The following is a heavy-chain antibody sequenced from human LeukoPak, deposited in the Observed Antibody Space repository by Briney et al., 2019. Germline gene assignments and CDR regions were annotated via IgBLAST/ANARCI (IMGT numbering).Heavy chain of an antibody. D-gene: IGHD4-17*01. Sequence: PSETLSLTCTVSGDSINTGGYYWSWIRQLPGKGLEWIGYIHYSGSTYYNPSLNSQVAISFDTSKNQFSLKLRSVTAADTAVYFCVNSRDRIHYAAFDYWGQGILVTVSS. V-gene: IGHV4-31*01. CDR2: IHYSGST. CDR3: VNSRDRIHYAAFDY. CDR1: GDSINTGGYY. J-gene: IGHJ4*02.